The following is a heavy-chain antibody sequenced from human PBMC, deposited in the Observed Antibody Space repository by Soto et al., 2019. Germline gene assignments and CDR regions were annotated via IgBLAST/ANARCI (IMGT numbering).Heavy chain of an antibody. CDR3: VRLDDPAVGVDY. V-gene: IGHV1-69*12. J-gene: IGHJ4*02. Sequence: QVQLVQSGAEVKKPGSSVKVSCKASGGTFSSYAISWVRQAPGQGLEWMGGIIPIFGTANYAQKFQGRVTITAAESTSTAYMELSSLRSEDTAVYYCVRLDDPAVGVDYWGQGTLVTVSS. CDR1: GGTFSSYA. D-gene: IGHD3-16*01. CDR2: IIPIFGTA.